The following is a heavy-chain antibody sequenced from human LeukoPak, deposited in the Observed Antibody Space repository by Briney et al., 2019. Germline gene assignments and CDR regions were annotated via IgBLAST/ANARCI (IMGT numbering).Heavy chain of an antibody. Sequence: GGSLRLSCAASGFTFSSYEMNWVRQAPGKGLEWVSYISSSGSTIYYADSVKGRFTISRDNAKNSLYLQMNSLRAEDTAVYYCARDLGYYGSGSYSYWGQGTLVTVSS. CDR1: GFTFSSYE. D-gene: IGHD3-10*01. CDR3: ARDLGYYGSGSYSY. J-gene: IGHJ4*02. V-gene: IGHV3-48*03. CDR2: ISSSGSTI.